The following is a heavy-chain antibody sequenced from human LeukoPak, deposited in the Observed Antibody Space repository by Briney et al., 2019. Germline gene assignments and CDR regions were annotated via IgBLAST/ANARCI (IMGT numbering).Heavy chain of an antibody. J-gene: IGHJ4*02. V-gene: IGHV3-20*04. D-gene: IGHD1-1*01. Sequence: QPGGSLRLSCAASGFTFSSYAMSWVRQAPGKGLEWVSGINWNGGSTSYADSVKGRFTISRDNAKNSLYLQMSSLRAEDTAFYYCARNDGALYWGQGTLVTVSS. CDR2: INWNGGST. CDR1: GFTFSSYA. CDR3: ARNDGALY.